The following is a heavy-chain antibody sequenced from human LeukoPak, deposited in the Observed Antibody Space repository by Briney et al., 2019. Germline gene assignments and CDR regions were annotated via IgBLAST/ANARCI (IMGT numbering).Heavy chain of an antibody. CDR1: GGSISNYY. D-gene: IGHD3-16*01. CDR2: VYASGST. V-gene: IGHV4-4*07. CDR3: ARDQSGFGGHNNDAFDI. Sequence: SETLSLTCTVSGGSISNYYWNWIRQPAGKGLEWVGRVYASGSTRYNPSFNSRVTMSAETCKNQVSLKMTSVTAADTAVYFCARDQSGFGGHNNDAFDIWGQGTMVTVSS. J-gene: IGHJ3*02.